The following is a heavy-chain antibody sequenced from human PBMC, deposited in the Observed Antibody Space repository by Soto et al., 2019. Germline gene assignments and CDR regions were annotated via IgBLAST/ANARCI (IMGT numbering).Heavy chain of an antibody. J-gene: IGHJ5*02. D-gene: IGHD3-10*01. CDR2: IYHSGST. CDR1: GGSISSGGYS. V-gene: IGHV4-30-2*01. Sequence: SETLSLTXAVSGGSISSGGYSWSWIRQPPGKGLEWIGYIYHSGSTYYNPSLKSRVTISVDRSKNQFSLKLSSVTAADTAVYYCARGTTMVRRVILGNWFDPWGQGTLVTVSS. CDR3: ARGTTMVRRVILGNWFDP.